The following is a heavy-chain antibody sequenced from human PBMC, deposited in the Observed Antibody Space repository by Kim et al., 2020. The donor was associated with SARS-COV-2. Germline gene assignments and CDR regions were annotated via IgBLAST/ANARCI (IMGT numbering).Heavy chain of an antibody. CDR2: ISGSGGST. CDR3: AKWTITMVRGVIMGSGLWYFDL. V-gene: IGHV3-23*01. CDR1: GFTFSSYA. D-gene: IGHD3-10*01. J-gene: IGHJ2*01. Sequence: GGSLRLSCAASGFTFSSYAMSWVRQAPGKGLEWVSAISGSGGSTYYADSVKGRFTISRDNSKNTLYLQMNSLRAEDTAVYYCAKWTITMVRGVIMGSGLWYFDLWGRGTLVTVSS.